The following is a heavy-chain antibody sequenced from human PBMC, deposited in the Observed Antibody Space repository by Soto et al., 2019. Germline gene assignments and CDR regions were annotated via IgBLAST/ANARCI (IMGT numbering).Heavy chain of an antibody. CDR3: ARGVGYAGVDY. D-gene: IGHD5-12*01. V-gene: IGHV4-34*01. CDR2: ITHSGNT. J-gene: IGHJ4*02. CDR1: GGSFSVYY. Sequence: QVQLQQWGAGLLKPSETLSLTCAVYGGSFSVYYWSWIRQPPGKGLEWIGEITHSGNTNYNPSLKSRVTISVDRSKNQFSLNLSSVTAADTAVYYCARGVGYAGVDYWGQGTLVTVSS.